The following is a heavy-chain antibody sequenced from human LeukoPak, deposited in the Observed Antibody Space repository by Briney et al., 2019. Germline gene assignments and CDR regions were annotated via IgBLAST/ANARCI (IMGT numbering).Heavy chain of an antibody. CDR3: AKGAWDLLLNYFDS. Sequence: GRSLRLSCAASGFTFSSFGMHWVRQAPGKGLEWVSLMTYDGSEKYYADSVKGRFTISRDNSKNTLFLQMNSLRAEDTAVYYCAKGAWDLLLNYFDSWGQGTLLTVSS. J-gene: IGHJ4*02. CDR2: MTYDGSEK. V-gene: IGHV3-30*06. D-gene: IGHD1-26*01. CDR1: GFTFSSFG.